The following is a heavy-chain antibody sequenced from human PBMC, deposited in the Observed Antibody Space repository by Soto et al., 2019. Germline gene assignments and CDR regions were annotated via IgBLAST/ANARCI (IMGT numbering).Heavy chain of an antibody. CDR1: GGSISSYY. CDR3: ARFCSSWYRSIDY. Sequence: SETLSLTCTVSGGSISSYYWSWIRQPPGKGLEWIGYIYYSGSTNYNPSLKSRVTISVDTSKNQFSLKLSSVTAADTAVYYCARFCSSWYRSIDYCGQGTLVIVSA. V-gene: IGHV4-59*01. CDR2: IYYSGST. J-gene: IGHJ4*02. D-gene: IGHD6-13*01.